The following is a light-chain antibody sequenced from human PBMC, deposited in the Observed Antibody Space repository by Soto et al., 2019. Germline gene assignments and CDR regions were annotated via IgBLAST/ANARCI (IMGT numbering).Light chain of an antibody. CDR1: QFISDL. Sequence: DIQITQSPSTLSASVGDRVNITCRASQFISDLLAWYQQKPGKAPKLLIYDASYLHSGVSARFIGSGSGTEFTLTIGSLQPDDFATYYCQHYNSYPLTLGQGTKVDIK. J-gene: IGKJ1*01. CDR2: DAS. V-gene: IGKV1-5*01. CDR3: QHYNSYPLT.